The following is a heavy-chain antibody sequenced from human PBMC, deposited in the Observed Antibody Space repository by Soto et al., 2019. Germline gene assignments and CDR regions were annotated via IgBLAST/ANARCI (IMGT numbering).Heavy chain of an antibody. V-gene: IGHV1-46*03. CDR3: ASGDWNYYPAMDV. D-gene: IGHD2-21*01. J-gene: IGHJ6*02. CDR1: GYTFTRYY. Sequence: QVQLVQSGAEVKKPGASVKLSCKASGYTFTRYYIHWVRQGPGQRLEWMGIINPSGGTTTYAQKFPGRITMTTHTFTSTVSMELSSPRSEHTAVYYCASGDWNYYPAMDVWGQGTTVTVSS. CDR2: INPSGGTT.